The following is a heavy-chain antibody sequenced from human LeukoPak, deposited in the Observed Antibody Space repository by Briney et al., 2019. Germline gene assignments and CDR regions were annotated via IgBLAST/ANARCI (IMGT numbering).Heavy chain of an antibody. J-gene: IGHJ2*01. Sequence: PGGSLRLSCAASGFTFSGSAMHWVRQASGKGLEWVGRIRSKANSYATAYAASVKLRFTVSRDDSKNTAYLQMNSLKTEDTAVYYCSSSLWFGELLKAFDLWGRGTLVTVSS. V-gene: IGHV3-73*01. CDR1: GFTFSGSA. CDR3: SSSLWFGELLKAFDL. D-gene: IGHD3-10*01. CDR2: IRSKANSYAT.